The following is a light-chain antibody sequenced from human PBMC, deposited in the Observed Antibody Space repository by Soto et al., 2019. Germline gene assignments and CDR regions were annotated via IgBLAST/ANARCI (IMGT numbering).Light chain of an antibody. CDR2: AAS. Sequence: ETVLMQSPGTLSLSPGERATLSCRASQSVTNNYLAWYQQKPGQAPRVLIYAASNRATGIPDKFSGVASGTDFTLTISSLEPEDFAVYYCHQYGNSPWTLGQGTRVEIK. J-gene: IGKJ1*01. V-gene: IGKV3-20*01. CDR1: QSVTNNY. CDR3: HQYGNSPWT.